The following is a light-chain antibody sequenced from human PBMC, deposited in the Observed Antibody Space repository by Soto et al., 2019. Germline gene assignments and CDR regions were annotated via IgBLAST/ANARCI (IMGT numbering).Light chain of an antibody. CDR1: SSDVGNYNH. CDR3: KSYTSTITPLV. CDR2: DVT. J-gene: IGLJ3*02. V-gene: IGLV2-14*03. Sequence: QSALTQPASVSGSPGPSITISCTGTSSDVGNYNHVSCYQQHPGKAPKLIIYDVTNRPAGVSTRFSGSKSGNTASLTISGLQAEDEAYYYCKSYTSTITPLVFCGGTKLTVL.